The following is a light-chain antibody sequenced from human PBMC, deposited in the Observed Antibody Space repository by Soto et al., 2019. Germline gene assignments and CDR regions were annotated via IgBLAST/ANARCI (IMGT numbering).Light chain of an antibody. Sequence: DIQMTQSPSTLSASVGDRVTITCRASQSISSWLAWYQQKPGKAPKLLIYDASSLESGVPSRFSGSGSGTEFTLTISSRQPDDFATYYCQQYNSYPYTFGQGTKLEIK. V-gene: IGKV1-5*01. CDR2: DAS. J-gene: IGKJ2*01. CDR3: QQYNSYPYT. CDR1: QSISSW.